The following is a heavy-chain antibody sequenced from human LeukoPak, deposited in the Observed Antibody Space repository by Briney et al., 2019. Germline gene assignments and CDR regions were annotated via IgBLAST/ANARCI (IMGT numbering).Heavy chain of an antibody. Sequence: GGSLRLSCAASGFTFSSYAMSWVRQAPGKGLEWVSSISSSGGRTYYADSVKGRFTISRDNSKNTLYLQMNSLRAEDTAVYYCAKDKRGSGYWGQGTLVTVSS. V-gene: IGHV3-23*01. CDR1: GFTFSSYA. J-gene: IGHJ4*02. CDR3: AKDKRGSGY. CDR2: ISSSGGRT. D-gene: IGHD6-19*01.